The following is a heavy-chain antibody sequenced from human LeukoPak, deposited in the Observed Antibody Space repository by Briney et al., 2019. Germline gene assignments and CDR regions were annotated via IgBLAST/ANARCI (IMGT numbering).Heavy chain of an antibody. CDR2: ISNSSSYI. V-gene: IGHV3-21*04. CDR3: ARDYRYSSGWPDDY. Sequence: GGSLRLSCAASGFTFSSYSMNWVRQAPGKGLEWVSSISNSSSYIYYADSVKGRFTISRDNAKNSLYLQMNSLRAEDTAVYYCARDYRYSSGWPDDYWGQGTLVTVSS. CDR1: GFTFSSYS. J-gene: IGHJ4*02. D-gene: IGHD6-19*01.